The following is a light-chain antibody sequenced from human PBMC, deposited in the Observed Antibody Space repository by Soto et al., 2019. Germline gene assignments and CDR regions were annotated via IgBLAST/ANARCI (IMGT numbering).Light chain of an antibody. J-gene: IGLJ3*02. CDR3: QSYDSSLSAWV. V-gene: IGLV1-40*01. CDR1: SSNIGAGYD. Sequence: QAVVTQPPSVSGAPGQRVTISCTGSSSNIGAGYDVHWYQQLPGTAPKLLIYGNSNRPSGVPDRFSGSKSGTSASLAITGLQAEDEADYYCQSYDSSLSAWVFGGGTKVPS. CDR2: GNS.